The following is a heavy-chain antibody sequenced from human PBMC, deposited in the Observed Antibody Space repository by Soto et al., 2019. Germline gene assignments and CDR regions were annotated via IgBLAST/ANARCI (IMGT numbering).Heavy chain of an antibody. CDR1: GYSFTSYW. D-gene: IGHD3-9*01. J-gene: IGHJ4*02. CDR2: IYPGDSDT. Sequence: RGESLKISCKGSGYSFTSYWIGWVRQMPGKGLEWMGIIYPGDSDTRYSPSFQGQVTISADKSISTAYLQWSSLKASDTAMYYCARLQITYYDILTGYPIDYWGQGTLVTVSS. CDR3: ARLQITYYDILTGYPIDY. V-gene: IGHV5-51*01.